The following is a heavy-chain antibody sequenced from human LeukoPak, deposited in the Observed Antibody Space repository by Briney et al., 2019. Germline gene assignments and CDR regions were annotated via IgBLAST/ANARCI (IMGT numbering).Heavy chain of an antibody. Sequence: GGSLRLSCAASGFTFSDYYMSWIRQAPGKGLEGVSYISSSGSTIYYADSVKGRFTISRDNAKNSLYLQMNSLRAEDTAVYYCAKNYYGVRDAFDIWGQGTMVTLSS. CDR1: GFTFSDYY. V-gene: IGHV3-11*01. J-gene: IGHJ3*02. CDR2: ISSSGSTI. CDR3: AKNYYGVRDAFDI. D-gene: IGHD3-10*01.